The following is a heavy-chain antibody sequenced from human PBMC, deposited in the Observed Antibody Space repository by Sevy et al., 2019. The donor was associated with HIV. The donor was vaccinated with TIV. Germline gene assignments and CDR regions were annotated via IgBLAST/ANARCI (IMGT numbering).Heavy chain of an antibody. CDR1: GFTFSRYS. Sequence: GGSLRLSCAASGFTFSRYSMHWVRQAPGKGLEWVATISFDASNKHYADSVKDRFTISRDNFQNSLFLQMNSLRPEDTAVYFCAKRQSGPADDFWGQGTLVTVSS. CDR3: AKRQSGPADDF. CDR2: ISFDASNK. V-gene: IGHV3-30*04. D-gene: IGHD5-12*01. J-gene: IGHJ4*02.